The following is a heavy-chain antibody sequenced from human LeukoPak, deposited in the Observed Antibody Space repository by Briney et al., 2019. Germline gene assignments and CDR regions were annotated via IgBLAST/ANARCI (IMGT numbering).Heavy chain of an antibody. J-gene: IGHJ4*02. V-gene: IGHV3-23*01. D-gene: IGHD6-13*01. Sequence: GGSLRLSCAASGFTFSSYAMSWVRQAPGKGLEWVSALSGSGGSTYYADSVKGRFTISRDNSRNTLYLQTNSLRAEDTAVYYCAKAPHSSSWYGVYFDYWGQGTLVTVSS. CDR2: LSGSGGST. CDR3: AKAPHSSSWYGVYFDY. CDR1: GFTFSSYA.